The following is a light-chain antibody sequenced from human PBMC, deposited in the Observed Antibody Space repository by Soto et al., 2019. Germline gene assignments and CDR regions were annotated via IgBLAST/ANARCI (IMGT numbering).Light chain of an antibody. V-gene: IGKV3-15*01. Sequence: EIVMTQSPATLSVSPGERATLSCRASQSVSSNLAWYQQKPGQAPRLLIYGASTRATGIPARFSGSGSGTEFTLTISSLQSEEFAAYSCQQYNNCPYTFGQGTKLEIK. CDR3: QQYNNCPYT. CDR2: GAS. CDR1: QSVSSN. J-gene: IGKJ2*01.